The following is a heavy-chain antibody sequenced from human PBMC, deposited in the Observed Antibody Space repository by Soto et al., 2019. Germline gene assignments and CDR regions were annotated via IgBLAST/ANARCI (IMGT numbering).Heavy chain of an antibody. CDR3: ARVSIVVVTLDAFDI. CDR2: ISSSGSTI. J-gene: IGHJ3*02. V-gene: IGHV3-48*03. Sequence: PGGSLRLSCAASGFTFSSYEMNWARQAPGKGLEWVSYISSSGSTIYYADSVKGRFTISRDNAKNSLYLQMNSLRAEDTAVYYCARVSIVVVTLDAFDIWGQGTMVTV. CDR1: GFTFSSYE. D-gene: IGHD3-22*01.